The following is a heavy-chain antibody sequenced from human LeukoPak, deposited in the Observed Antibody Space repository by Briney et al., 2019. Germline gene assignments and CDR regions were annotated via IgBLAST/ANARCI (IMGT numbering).Heavy chain of an antibody. J-gene: IGHJ3*02. CDR1: GYSFNTYW. CDR3: ARPQDFSLTGMNAFDI. Sequence: GESLKISCKGSGYSFNTYWIGWVRQMPGKGLEWMGIIYPGDSDTKYSPSFQGQVTISADKSISTAYLQWSSLKASDTAMYYCARPQDFSLTGMNAFDIWGQGTMVTVSS. D-gene: IGHD7-27*01. CDR2: IYPGDSDT. V-gene: IGHV5-51*01.